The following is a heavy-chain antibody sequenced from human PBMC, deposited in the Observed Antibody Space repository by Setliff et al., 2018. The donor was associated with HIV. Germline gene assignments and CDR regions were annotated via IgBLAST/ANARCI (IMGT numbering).Heavy chain of an antibody. J-gene: IGHJ4*02. D-gene: IGHD2-21*01. CDR3: ARGPLLAGLGPYYFDY. Sequence: GASVKVSCKASGYTFSTYDITWVRQAPGQGLDWTGWISAYNGNTNYAQKLQGRVTMITDTSTSTAYMELRSLISEDTAVYYCARGPLLAGLGPYYFDYWGQGTVVTVS. V-gene: IGHV1-18*01. CDR2: ISAYNGNT. CDR1: GYTFSTYD.